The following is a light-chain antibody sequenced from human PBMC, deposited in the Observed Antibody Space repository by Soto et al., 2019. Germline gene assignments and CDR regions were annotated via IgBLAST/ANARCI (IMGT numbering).Light chain of an antibody. CDR3: QQYGSSPWT. V-gene: IGKV3-20*01. CDR1: QSVSGRY. J-gene: IGKJ1*01. CDR2: GAS. Sequence: EIVLTQSPGTLSLSLGERATLSCRTSQSVSGRYLAWYQQKPGQAPRLLIYGASSRATGIPDRFSGSGSGTDFTLTISRLEPEDFAVYYCQQYGSSPWTFGQGTKVDIK.